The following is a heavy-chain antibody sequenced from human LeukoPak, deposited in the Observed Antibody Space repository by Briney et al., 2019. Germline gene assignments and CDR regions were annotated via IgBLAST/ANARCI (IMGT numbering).Heavy chain of an antibody. CDR3: ARDLRDFWSGQGYWFDP. J-gene: IGHJ5*02. D-gene: IGHD3-3*01. V-gene: IGHV1-18*01. CDR2: ISAYNGNT. Sequence: ASVKVSCKASGYTFTSYGISWVRQAPGQGLEWMGWISAYNGNTNYAQKPQGRVTMTTDTSTSTAYMELRSLRSDDTAVYYCARDLRDFWSGQGYWFDPWGQGTLVTVSS. CDR1: GYTFTSYG.